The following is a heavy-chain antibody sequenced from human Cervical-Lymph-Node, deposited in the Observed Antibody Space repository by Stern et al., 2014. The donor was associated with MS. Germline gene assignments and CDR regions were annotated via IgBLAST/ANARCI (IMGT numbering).Heavy chain of an antibody. Sequence: QVQLVQSGAEVKKPGSSVKVSCKASGGTFSSYAITWVRQAPGRGLEWMGEINPMFGTTKYAQKFHVRVTIIADGSTTTAYMELSSLRSEDTAVYYCARRDYYDSSGYYGDAFDIWGQGTMVTVSS. CDR2: INPMFGTT. J-gene: IGHJ3*02. D-gene: IGHD3-22*01. CDR1: GGTFSSYA. CDR3: ARRDYYDSSGYYGDAFDI. V-gene: IGHV1-69*01.